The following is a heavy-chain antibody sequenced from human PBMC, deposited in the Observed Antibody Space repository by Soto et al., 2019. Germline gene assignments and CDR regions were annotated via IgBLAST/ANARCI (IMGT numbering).Heavy chain of an antibody. J-gene: IGHJ6*02. Sequence: QVQLVQSGAEVKKPGSSVKVSCKASGGTFSTYTINWVRQAPGQGLEWMGGIIPMFGTANYAQKFQGRVTSTADESTSTAYMELSSLRSEDTAVYYCARRYCISTSCHYYGMDVWGQGTTVTVSS. V-gene: IGHV1-69*12. D-gene: IGHD2-2*01. CDR2: IIPMFGTA. CDR1: GGTFSTYT. CDR3: ARRYCISTSCHYYGMDV.